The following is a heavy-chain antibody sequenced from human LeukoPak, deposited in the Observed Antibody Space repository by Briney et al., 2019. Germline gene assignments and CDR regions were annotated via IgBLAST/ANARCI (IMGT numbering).Heavy chain of an antibody. CDR1: GFTFSTYL. J-gene: IGHJ4*02. CDR3: ARGRLHNDH. D-gene: IGHD5-12*01. CDR2: IKQDGSEK. V-gene: IGHV3-7*01. Sequence: SGGSLRLSCEASGFTFSTYLMTWVRQAPGKGLEWVANIKQDGSEKYYVDSVKGRFTISRDNAKNSLYLQMNSLRAEDTAVYYCARGRLHNDHWGQGTLVTVSS.